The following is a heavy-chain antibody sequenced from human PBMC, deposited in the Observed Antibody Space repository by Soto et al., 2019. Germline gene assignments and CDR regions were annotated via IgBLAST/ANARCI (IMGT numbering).Heavy chain of an antibody. Sequence: QVQLQESGPGLVKPSGTLSLTCAVSGGSISSSNWWSWVRQPPGKGLEWIGEIYHSGSTNYNPSRKSRVTISVDKSKNQFSRKLSSVTAADTAVYYWARGGVVVPAALSAFDIWGQGTMVTVSS. CDR2: IYHSGST. CDR3: ARGGVVVPAALSAFDI. D-gene: IGHD2-2*01. J-gene: IGHJ3*02. V-gene: IGHV4-4*02. CDR1: GGSISSSNW.